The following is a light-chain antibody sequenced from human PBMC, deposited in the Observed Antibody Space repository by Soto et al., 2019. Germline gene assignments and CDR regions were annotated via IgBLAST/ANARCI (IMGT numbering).Light chain of an antibody. V-gene: IGKV1-39*01. CDR3: QQSYSTPWT. J-gene: IGKJ1*01. Sequence: HYTNSLSASVGDRVTITCRASQSISSYLNWYQQKPGKAPKLLIYAASSLQSGVPSRFSGSGSGTDFTLTISSLQPEDVATYYCQQSYSTPWTFGQGTKVDIK. CDR2: AAS. CDR1: QSISSY.